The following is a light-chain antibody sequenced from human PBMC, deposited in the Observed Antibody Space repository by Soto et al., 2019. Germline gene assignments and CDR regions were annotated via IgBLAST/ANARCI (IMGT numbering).Light chain of an antibody. J-gene: IGKJ2*01. V-gene: IGKV1-8*01. CDR1: QGSSSY. CDR2: AAS. CDR3: QQYYNYPYT. Sequence: AIRMTQSPSSFSASTGDRVTITCRASQGSSSYLAWYQQKPGKAPKLLIYAASTLQSGVPSRFSGSGSGTDFTLTINYLQYEDFATYYCQQYYNYPYTFGQGTKLEIK.